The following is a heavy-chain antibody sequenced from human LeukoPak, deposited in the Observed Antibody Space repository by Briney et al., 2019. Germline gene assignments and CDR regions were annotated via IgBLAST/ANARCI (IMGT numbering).Heavy chain of an antibody. CDR1: GGSISSGGYC. CDR2: IYYSGST. V-gene: IGHV4-31*03. Sequence: PSETLSLTCTVSGGSISSGGYCWSWIRQHPGKGLEWIGYIYYSGSTYYNPSLKSRVTISVDTSKNQFSLKLSSVTAADTAVYYCARFKEGVATFDYWGQGTLVTVSS. CDR3: ARFKEGVATFDY. D-gene: IGHD5-12*01. J-gene: IGHJ4*02.